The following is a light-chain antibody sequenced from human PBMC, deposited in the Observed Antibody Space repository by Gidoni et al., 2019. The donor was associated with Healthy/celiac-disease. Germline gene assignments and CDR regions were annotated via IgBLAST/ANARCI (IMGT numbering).Light chain of an antibody. V-gene: IGKV1-5*03. CDR2: TAS. CDR3: QQYNSYPWT. CDR1: QGISNE. J-gene: IGKJ1*01. Sequence: DIQITQSPSSLSASVGDRVTITCRASQGISNEFGWYQQKPGKAPKPLIYTASSLESGVPSRFSGSGSGTEFTLTISSLQPDDFATYYCQQYNSYPWTFGQGTKVEIK.